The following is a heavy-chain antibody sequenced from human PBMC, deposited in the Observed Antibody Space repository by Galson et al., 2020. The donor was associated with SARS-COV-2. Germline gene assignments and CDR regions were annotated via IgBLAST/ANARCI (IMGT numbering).Heavy chain of an antibody. CDR1: GYTFTSYG. D-gene: IGHD1-20*01. V-gene: IGHV1-18*04. Sequence: GASVRVSCKALGYTFTSYGINWVRQAPGQGPEWMGRITTYNGKTTYAPKLEGRVTMTADTSTSTVYMELRSLISDDTAVYYCTRRDITVVDYWGQRTLVTVSS. J-gene: IGHJ4*02. CDR2: ITTYNGKT. CDR3: TRRDITVVDY.